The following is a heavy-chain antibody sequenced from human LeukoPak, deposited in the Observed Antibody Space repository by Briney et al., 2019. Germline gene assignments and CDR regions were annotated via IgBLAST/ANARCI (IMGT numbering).Heavy chain of an antibody. J-gene: IGHJ5*02. D-gene: IGHD2-2*01. CDR1: GYTFTGYY. CDR3: ARGDCSSTSCYIINWFDP. V-gene: IGHV1-2*02. CDR2: INPNSGGT. Sequence: GSSVKVSCKASGYTFTGYYMHWVRRAPGQGLEWMGWINPNSGGTNYAQKFQGRVTMTRDTSISTAYMELSRLRSDDTAVYYCARGDCSSTSCYIINWFDPWGQGTLVTVSS.